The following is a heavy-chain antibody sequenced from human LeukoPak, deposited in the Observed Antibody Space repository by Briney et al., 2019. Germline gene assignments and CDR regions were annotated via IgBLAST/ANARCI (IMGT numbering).Heavy chain of an antibody. CDR1: GGSISSSSYY. CDR2: TYYSGST. V-gene: IGHV4-39*01. CDR3: ARQPYYYDSRLYGMDV. D-gene: IGHD3-22*01. Sequence: PSETLSLTCTVSGGSISSSSYYWGWIRQPPGKGLEWIGSTYYSGSTYYNPSLKSRVTISVDTSKNQFSLKLSSVTAADTAVYYCARQPYYYDSRLYGMDVWGQGTTVTVSS. J-gene: IGHJ6*02.